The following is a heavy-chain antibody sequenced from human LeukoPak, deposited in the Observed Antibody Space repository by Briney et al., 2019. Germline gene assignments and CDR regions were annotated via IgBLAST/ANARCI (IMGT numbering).Heavy chain of an antibody. CDR2: IYYSGST. CDR1: GGSISSGGYS. CDR3: ARVEYYYDSSGYYSPWFDP. Sequence: PSQTLSLTCAVSGGSISSGGYSWSWIRQPPGKGLEWIGYIYYSGSTYYNPSLKSRVTISVDTSKNQFSLKLSSVTAADTAVYYCARVEYYYDSSGYYSPWFDPWGQGTLVTVSS. J-gene: IGHJ5*02. D-gene: IGHD3-22*01. V-gene: IGHV4-30-4*07.